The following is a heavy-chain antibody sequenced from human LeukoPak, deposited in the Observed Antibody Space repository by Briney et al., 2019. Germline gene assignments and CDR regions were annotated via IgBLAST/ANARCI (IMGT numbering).Heavy chain of an antibody. V-gene: IGHV3-23*01. J-gene: IGHJ5*02. Sequence: PGGSLRLSCAASGFTFSSYAMSWVRQAPGKGLEWVSAISGSGGSTYYADSVKGRFTISRDNSKNTLYLQMNSLRAEDTAVYYCAKASSKGGYDYHLFDPWGQGTLVTVSS. D-gene: IGHD5-12*01. CDR3: AKASSKGGYDYHLFDP. CDR2: ISGSGGST. CDR1: GFTFSSYA.